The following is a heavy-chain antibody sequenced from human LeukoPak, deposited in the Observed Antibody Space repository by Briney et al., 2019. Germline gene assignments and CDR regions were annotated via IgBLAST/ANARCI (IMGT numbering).Heavy chain of an antibody. Sequence: SETLSLTCAVCGGSLSGYYWSWIRQPPGNGLAWIGEINHSGSTKYNPSLKSRVTISVDTSKNQFSLNLSSVTAADTAVYYCECHDYGDFPDAFDIWGQGTMVTVSS. V-gene: IGHV4-34*01. CDR1: GGSLSGYY. J-gene: IGHJ3*02. D-gene: IGHD4-17*01. CDR3: ECHDYGDFPDAFDI. CDR2: INHSGST.